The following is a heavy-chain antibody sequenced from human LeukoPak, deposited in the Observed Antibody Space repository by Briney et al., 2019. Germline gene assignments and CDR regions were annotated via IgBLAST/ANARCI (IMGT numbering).Heavy chain of an antibody. Sequence: PGGSLRLSCAASGFTFSTYVMNWVRQAPGKGLEWVSGISGSGALTYYADSVKGRFTMSRDNSRDTLFLQMNSLRAEDTAIYYCAKDQVYGGNTLGVFDIWGQGTTVTVSS. CDR2: ISGSGALT. J-gene: IGHJ3*02. D-gene: IGHD4-23*01. V-gene: IGHV3-23*01. CDR1: GFTFSTYV. CDR3: AKDQVYGGNTLGVFDI.